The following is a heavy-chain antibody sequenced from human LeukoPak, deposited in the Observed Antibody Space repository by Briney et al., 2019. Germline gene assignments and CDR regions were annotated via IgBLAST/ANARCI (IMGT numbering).Heavy chain of an antibody. CDR1: GGTFSSYA. J-gene: IGHJ4*02. CDR2: IIPIFGTA. Sequence: ASVKVSCKASGGTFSSYAISWVRQASGQGLEWMGGIIPIFGTANYAQKFQGRVTITADKSTSTAYMELSSLRSEDTAVYYSARSSIIAAAGPYYFDYWGQGTLVTVFS. D-gene: IGHD6-13*01. CDR3: ARSSIIAAAGPYYFDY. V-gene: IGHV1-69*06.